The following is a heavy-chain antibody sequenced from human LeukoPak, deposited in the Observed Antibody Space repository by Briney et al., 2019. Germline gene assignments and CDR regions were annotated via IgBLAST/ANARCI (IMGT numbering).Heavy chain of an antibody. V-gene: IGHV3-9*01. J-gene: IGHJ3*02. CDR2: ISWNSGSV. CDR3: AKGARRSGSYVKDAFDI. D-gene: IGHD1-26*01. Sequence: PGGSLRLSCAASGFTFDDYAMHWVRQAPGKGLEWVSGISWNSGSVGYADSVKGRFTISRDNSKNTLYLQMNSLRAEDTAVYYCAKGARRSGSYVKDAFDIWGQGTMVTVSS. CDR1: GFTFDDYA.